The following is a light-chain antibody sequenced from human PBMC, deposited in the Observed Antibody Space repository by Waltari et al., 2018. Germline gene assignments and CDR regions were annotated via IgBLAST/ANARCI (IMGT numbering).Light chain of an antibody. CDR3: QSYDKSVSSVV. Sequence: QSVLTQPPSVSAPTAPRTTISRTGTTSTIGAPFQLLQYQQLPGTAPRPLIYDNVNRPTGVPDRFSGSKSGTSVSLAITGLQAEDEADYYCQSYDKSVSSVVFGGGTKVTVL. CDR2: DNV. V-gene: IGLV1-40*01. J-gene: IGLJ3*02. CDR1: TSTIGAPFQ.